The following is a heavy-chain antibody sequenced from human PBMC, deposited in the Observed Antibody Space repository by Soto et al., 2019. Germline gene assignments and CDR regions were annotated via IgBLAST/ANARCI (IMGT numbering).Heavy chain of an antibody. D-gene: IGHD6-13*01. CDR1: GYTFTSYG. CDR2: ISAYNGNT. CDR3: ARDSPIAAAGRPNWFDP. V-gene: IGHV1-18*01. Sequence: VASVKVSCKASGYTFTSYGISWVRQAPGQGLEWMGWISAYNGNTNYAQKLQGRVTMTTDTSTSTAYMELRSLRSDDTAVYYCARDSPIAAAGRPNWFDPWGQGTLVTVSS. J-gene: IGHJ5*02.